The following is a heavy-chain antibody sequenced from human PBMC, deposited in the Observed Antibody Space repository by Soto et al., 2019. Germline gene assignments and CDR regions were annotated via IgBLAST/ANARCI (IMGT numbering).Heavy chain of an antibody. CDR1: GGTFSSYT. Sequence: ASVKVSCKASGGTFSSYTISWVRQAPGQGLEWMGRIIPILGIANYAQKFQGRVTITADKSTSTAYMELSSLRSEDTAVYYCARGRTLDFWSGSPRYYYYMDVWGKGTTVTVSS. J-gene: IGHJ6*03. V-gene: IGHV1-69*02. D-gene: IGHD3-3*01. CDR2: IIPILGIA. CDR3: ARGRTLDFWSGSPRYYYYMDV.